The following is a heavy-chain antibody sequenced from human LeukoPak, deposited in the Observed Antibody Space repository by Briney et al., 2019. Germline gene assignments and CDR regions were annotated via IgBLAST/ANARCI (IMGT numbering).Heavy chain of an antibody. Sequence: PGGSLRLSCAVSGLTFSSSWMDWVRQAPGKGLEWVASINPDGNKKYSADSVKGRFTISRDNAENSLYLQMNSLRAEDTAVYYCARAPPRTMVRGVGYYYYGMDVWGQGTTVTVSS. CDR2: INPDGNKK. CDR3: ARAPPRTMVRGVGYYYYGMDV. V-gene: IGHV3-7*01. CDR1: GLTFSSSW. J-gene: IGHJ6*02. D-gene: IGHD3-10*01.